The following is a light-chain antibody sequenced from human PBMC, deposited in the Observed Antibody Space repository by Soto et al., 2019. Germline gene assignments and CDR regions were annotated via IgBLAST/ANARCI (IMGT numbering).Light chain of an antibody. CDR3: CSYAGSSTSV. CDR1: SSDVGSYNL. V-gene: IGLV2-23*01. CDR2: EGS. Sequence: QSALTQPASVSGSPGQSITISCTGTSSDVGSYNLVSWYQQHPGKAPKLRIYEGSKRPSGVSNRFSGSKSGNTASLTISGLQAEDEADYYCCSYAGSSTSVFGTGTKLTVL. J-gene: IGLJ1*01.